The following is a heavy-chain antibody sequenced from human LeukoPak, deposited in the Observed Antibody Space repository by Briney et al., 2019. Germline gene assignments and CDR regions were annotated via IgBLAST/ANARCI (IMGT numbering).Heavy chain of an antibody. CDR2: MNPNSGNT. CDR1: GYTFTSYD. CDR3: ARGEQRYSSGLSTGDY. D-gene: IGHD6-19*01. J-gene: IGHJ4*02. Sequence: ASVKVSCKASGYTFTSYDINWVRQATGQGLEWMGWMNPNSGNTGYAQKFQGRVTMTRNTSISTAYMELSSLRSEDTAVYYCARGEQRYSSGLSTGDYWGQGTLVTVSS. V-gene: IGHV1-8*01.